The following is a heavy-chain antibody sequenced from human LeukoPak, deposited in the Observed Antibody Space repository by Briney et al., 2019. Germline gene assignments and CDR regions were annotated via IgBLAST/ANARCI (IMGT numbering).Heavy chain of an antibody. V-gene: IGHV3-30-3*01. Sequence: PGGSLRLSCAASEFTFSSYTMHWVRQAPGKGLEWVAVISYDGSNKYYADSVKGRFTISRDNSKNTLYLQMNSLRAEDTAVYYCARCEPLPAAPFDYWGQGTLVTVSS. CDR1: EFTFSSYT. J-gene: IGHJ4*02. CDR2: ISYDGSNK. CDR3: ARCEPLPAAPFDY. D-gene: IGHD2-2*01.